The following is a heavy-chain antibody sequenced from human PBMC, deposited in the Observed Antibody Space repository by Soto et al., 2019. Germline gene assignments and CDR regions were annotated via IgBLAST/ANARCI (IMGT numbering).Heavy chain of an antibody. V-gene: IGHV5-10-1*01. CDR1: GYSFTSYW. D-gene: IGHD3-10*01. CDR2: IDPSDSYT. J-gene: IGHJ4*02. Sequence: PGESLKISCKGSGYSFTSYWISWVRQMPGKGLEWMGRIDPSDSYTNYSPSFQGHVTISADKSISTAYLQWSSLKASDTAMYYCARPVFGELLYHDYWGQGTLVTVSS. CDR3: ARPVFGELLYHDY.